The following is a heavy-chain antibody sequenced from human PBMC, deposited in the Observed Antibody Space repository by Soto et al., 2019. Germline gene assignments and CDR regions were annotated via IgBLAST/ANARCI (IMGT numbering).Heavy chain of an antibody. CDR1: GYSFTTYW. J-gene: IGHJ4*02. V-gene: IGHV5-10-1*01. CDR2: FDPRDSYT. D-gene: IGHD2-15*01. CDR3: ARLEMTPLRLIDS. Sequence: GESLKISCQGSGYSFTTYWITWVRQMPGKGLEWMGNFDPRDSYTNYSPSFQGRVTISADKSINTAYLQWDSLKASDTAIYYCARLEMTPLRLIDSWGQGTLVTVSS.